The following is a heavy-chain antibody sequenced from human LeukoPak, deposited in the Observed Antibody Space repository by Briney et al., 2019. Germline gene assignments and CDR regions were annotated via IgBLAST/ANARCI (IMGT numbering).Heavy chain of an antibody. J-gene: IGHJ4*02. CDR3: ARDLADGGNSGVKY. D-gene: IGHD4-23*01. CDR1: GFTFSSYT. Sequence: PGGSLRLSCAASGFTFSSYTMNWVRQASGKGLEWISFISSSSGTIDYADSVKGRFSISRDNAKNSVYLQMNSLRAEDTAVYYCARDLADGGNSGVKYWGQGTLVTVSS. V-gene: IGHV3-48*01. CDR2: ISSSSGTI.